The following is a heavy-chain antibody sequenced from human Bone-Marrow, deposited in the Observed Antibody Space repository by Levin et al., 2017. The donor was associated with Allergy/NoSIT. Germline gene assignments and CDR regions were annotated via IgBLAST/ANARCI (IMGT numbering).Heavy chain of an antibody. Sequence: RGESLKISCQGSGYSFTSYWIGWVRQMPGKGLEWMGIIYPGDSDTRYSPSFQGQVTISADKSISTAYLQWSSLKASDTAMYYCARQPHYYGSGSYYLEAKTILYYFDYWGQGTLVTVSS. CDR3: ARQPHYYGSGSYYLEAKTILYYFDY. CDR1: GYSFTSYW. CDR2: IYPGDSDT. D-gene: IGHD3-10*01. V-gene: IGHV5-51*01. J-gene: IGHJ4*02.